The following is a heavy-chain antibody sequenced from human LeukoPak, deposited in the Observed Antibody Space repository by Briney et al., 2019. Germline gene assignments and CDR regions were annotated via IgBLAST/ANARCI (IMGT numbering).Heavy chain of an antibody. Sequence: QSGGSLRLSCAASGFTFSRNGMHWVRQAPGKGLKWAAVISYDGSNKYYADTVKGRFTISRDNAQNSLYLQMNSLRAEDTAIYYCVRDRGTYRPIDYWGQGTLVTVSS. J-gene: IGHJ4*02. CDR1: GFTFSRNG. V-gene: IGHV3-30*03. D-gene: IGHD1-26*01. CDR3: VRDRGTYRPIDY. CDR2: ISYDGSNK.